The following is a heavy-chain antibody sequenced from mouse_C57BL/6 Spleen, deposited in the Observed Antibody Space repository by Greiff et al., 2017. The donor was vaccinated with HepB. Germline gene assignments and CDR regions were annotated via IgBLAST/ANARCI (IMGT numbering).Heavy chain of an antibody. CDR3: ARSPYYYCSSYPYYFDY. Sequence: EVKLVESGGGLVQPGGSLSLSCAASGFTFTDYYMSWVRQPPGKALEWLGFIRNKANGYTTEYSASVKGRFTISRDNSQSILYLQMNALRAEDSATYYCARSPYYYCSSYPYYFDYWGQGTTLTVSS. V-gene: IGHV7-3*01. D-gene: IGHD1-1*01. CDR1: GFTFTDYY. CDR2: IRNKANGYTT. J-gene: IGHJ2*01.